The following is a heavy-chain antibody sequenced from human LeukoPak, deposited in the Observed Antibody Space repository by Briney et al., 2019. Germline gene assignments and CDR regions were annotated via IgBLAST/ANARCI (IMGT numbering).Heavy chain of an antibody. D-gene: IGHD3-10*01. CDR1: GYSFTSYW. CDR3: ARRIWFGEVNTNYYFDY. Sequence: GESLKISCKGSGYSFTSYWIGWVRQMPGKGLEWMGIIYPGDSDTRYSPSFQGQVTISADKSISTAYLQWSSLKASDTAMYYCARRIWFGEVNTNYYFDYWGQGTLVTVSS. CDR2: IYPGDSDT. J-gene: IGHJ4*02. V-gene: IGHV5-51*01.